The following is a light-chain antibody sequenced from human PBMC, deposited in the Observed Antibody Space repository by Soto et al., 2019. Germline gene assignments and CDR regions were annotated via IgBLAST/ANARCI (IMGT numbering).Light chain of an antibody. J-gene: IGLJ3*02. CDR3: QTWGTGFAL. Sequence: LVLTQSPSASASLGASVKLTCTLSSGHSNYAIAWHQQQPEKGPRYLMNLNSDGSHSKGDGIPDRFSGSSSGAERYLTISSLQSEDEADYYCQTWGTGFALFGGGTKLTVL. CDR2: LNSDGSH. CDR1: SGHSNYA. V-gene: IGLV4-69*01.